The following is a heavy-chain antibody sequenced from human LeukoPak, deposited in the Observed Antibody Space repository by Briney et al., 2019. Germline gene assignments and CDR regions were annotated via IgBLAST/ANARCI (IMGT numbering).Heavy chain of an antibody. Sequence: GGSLRLSCAASGFTFSSAWMAWVRQAPGKRLGWVGRIKSKSDGGTTEYAAPVKGRFTISTDASKNTLYLQMNSLGTEDTAVYYCTTYYCSGGRCYHFDYWGQGSLVTVSP. CDR3: TTYYCSGGRCYHFDY. D-gene: IGHD2-15*01. CDR2: IKSKSDGGTT. J-gene: IGHJ4*02. V-gene: IGHV3-15*01. CDR1: GFTFSSAW.